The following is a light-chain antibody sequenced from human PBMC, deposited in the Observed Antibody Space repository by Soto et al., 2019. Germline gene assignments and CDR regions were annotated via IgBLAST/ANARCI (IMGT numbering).Light chain of an antibody. CDR3: LHYYEWPRWT. Sequence: EIVMTQSPATLSVSPGERATLSCRASQSISSKLAWYQQKPGQAPRLLIYGASTTATGIPARFSGSGTGTEFTLTISSLQSEDFAVYYCLHYYEWPRWTFGQGTKVDIK. V-gene: IGKV3-15*01. J-gene: IGKJ1*01. CDR1: QSISSK. CDR2: GAS.